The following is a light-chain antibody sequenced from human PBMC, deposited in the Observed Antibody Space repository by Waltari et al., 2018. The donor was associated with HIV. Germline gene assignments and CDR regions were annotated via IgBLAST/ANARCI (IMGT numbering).Light chain of an antibody. CDR3: QQYVSSLFT. Sequence: EIVLTQSPGTLSLSPGERATLSCRASQSVSYNYLAWYQQKPGQAPRLLIYGASSRATGIPDRFSGSGSGTDFTLTIARLEPEDFAVYYCQQYVSSLFTFGPGTKVDIK. V-gene: IGKV3-20*01. CDR1: QSVSYNY. J-gene: IGKJ3*01. CDR2: GAS.